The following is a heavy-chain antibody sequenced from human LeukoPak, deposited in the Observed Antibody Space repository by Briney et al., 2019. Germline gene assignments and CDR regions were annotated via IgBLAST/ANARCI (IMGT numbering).Heavy chain of an antibody. V-gene: IGHV3-7*01. CDR1: GFTFSSYW. J-gene: IGHJ1*01. D-gene: IGHD3-22*01. CDR3: ATYSSLNRREFQF. CDR2: IKQDGSEK. Sequence: GGSLRLSCAASGFTFSSYWMSWVRQAPGKGLEWVANIKQDGSEKYYVDSVKRRFTISRDNAKNSLYLQMNSLRAEDAAVYYCATYSSLNRREFQFWGQGTLLTVSS.